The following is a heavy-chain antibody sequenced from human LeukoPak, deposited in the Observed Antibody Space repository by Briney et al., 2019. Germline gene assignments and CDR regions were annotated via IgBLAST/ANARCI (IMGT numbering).Heavy chain of an antibody. V-gene: IGHV4-59*01. D-gene: IGHD3-22*01. CDR3: ARDLSSGYCDY. Sequence: KPSETLSLSCTVSGGSISRYYLSWIRQPPGKGLEWIGYIYYTGSTNYNPSLKSRVAISVDTSKNQFSLKLNSVTAADTAVYYCARDLSSGYCDYWGQGTLVTVSS. J-gene: IGHJ4*02. CDR2: IYYTGST. CDR1: GGSISRYY.